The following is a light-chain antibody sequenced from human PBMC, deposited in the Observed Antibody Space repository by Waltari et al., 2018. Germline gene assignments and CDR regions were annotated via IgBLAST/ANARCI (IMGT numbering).Light chain of an antibody. V-gene: IGLV2-14*01. CDR3: SSYRSRNTPVL. Sequence: QSALTQPASVSGSPGQSITISCTGTSSDIGAYNYVSWYQQHPGKAPKPMISEVTNRPSGVPVRFSGSKSGNTASLRISGLQAEDEADYYCSSYRSRNTPVLFGGGTTLTVV. J-gene: IGLJ3*02. CDR2: EVT. CDR1: SSDIGAYNY.